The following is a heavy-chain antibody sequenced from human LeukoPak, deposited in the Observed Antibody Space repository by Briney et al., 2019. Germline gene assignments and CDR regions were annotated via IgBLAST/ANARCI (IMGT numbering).Heavy chain of an antibody. CDR1: GFTFSSYA. V-gene: IGHV3-23*01. D-gene: IGHD2-2*02. J-gene: IGHJ4*02. CDR2: ISGSGGST. Sequence: GGSLRLSCAASGFTFSSYAMSWVRQAPGKGLEWVSAISGSGGSTYYADSVKGRFTISRDNSKNTLYLQMNSLRAEDTAVYYCAKWGKYCSSTSCYTNFDYWGQGTLVTVSS. CDR3: AKWGKYCSSTSCYTNFDY.